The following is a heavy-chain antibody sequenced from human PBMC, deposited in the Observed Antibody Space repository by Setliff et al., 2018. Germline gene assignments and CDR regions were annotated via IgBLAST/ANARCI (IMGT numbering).Heavy chain of an antibody. Sequence: PSETLSLTCTVSGGSISSYYWIWIRQPPGKGLEWIGYIYSSGRTNYNPSLKSRVTLSVDTSNNQFSLTVSSVTAADTAVYYCARAPPNRYSGSYEYFYMDVWGKGTTVTVSS. CDR1: GGSISSYY. CDR2: IYSSGRT. CDR3: ARAPPNRYSGSYEYFYMDV. V-gene: IGHV4-4*08. J-gene: IGHJ6*03. D-gene: IGHD1-26*01.